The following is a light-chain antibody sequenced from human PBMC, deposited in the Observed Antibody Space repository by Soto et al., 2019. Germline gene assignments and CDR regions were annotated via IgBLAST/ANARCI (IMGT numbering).Light chain of an antibody. Sequence: IQMTQVPTTLSASVGDRITITCRASQGIRDELGWYQQKAGKAPNLLISAASRLQSGVPSRFSGRGSGTDFTLTISSLQPEDFATYYCQQSYSTPSITFGQGTRLEIK. V-gene: IGKV1-6*01. CDR3: QQSYSTPSIT. J-gene: IGKJ5*01. CDR1: QGIRDE. CDR2: AAS.